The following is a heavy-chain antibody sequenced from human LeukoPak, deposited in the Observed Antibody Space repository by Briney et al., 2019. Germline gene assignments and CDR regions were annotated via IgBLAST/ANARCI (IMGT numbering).Heavy chain of an antibody. CDR3: AANSADYNTLGSSYKV. D-gene: IGHD3-10*01. J-gene: IGHJ4*02. Sequence: SETLSLTCAVYGASFSGYYWSWIRQPPGKGLEWIGEINHSGSTNYNPSLKSRVTISVDTSKNQFSLKLNSVTAADTAVFYCAANSADYNTLGSSYKVWGQGTLVTVSS. V-gene: IGHV4-34*01. CDR1: GASFSGYY. CDR2: INHSGST.